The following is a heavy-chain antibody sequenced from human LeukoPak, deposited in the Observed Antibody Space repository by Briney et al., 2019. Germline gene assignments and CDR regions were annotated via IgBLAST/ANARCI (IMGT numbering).Heavy chain of an antibody. CDR2: IQSKTDGGTT. CDR1: GFTFSDTW. D-gene: IGHD6-6*01. V-gene: IGHV3-15*01. Sequence: TGGSLRLSCAASGFTFSDTWMTWVRQAPGKGLECVGFIQSKTDGGTTDSATPVKGRFTVSRDDSKNTPYLQMNSLKTEDTAVYYCTTWSSQFDYWGQGTLVTVSS. J-gene: IGHJ4*02. CDR3: TTWSSQFDY.